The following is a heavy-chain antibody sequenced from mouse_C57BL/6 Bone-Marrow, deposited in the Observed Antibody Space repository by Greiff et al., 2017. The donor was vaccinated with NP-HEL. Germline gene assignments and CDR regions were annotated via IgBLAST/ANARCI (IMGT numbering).Heavy chain of an antibody. Sequence: EVKVVESGEGLVKPGGSLKLSCAASGFTFSSYAMSWVRQTPEKRLEWVAYISSGGDYIYYADTVKGRVTISRDNARNTLYLQMSSLKSEDTSMYYCTRVRGTGSMDYWGQGTSVTVSS. CDR3: TRVRGTGSMDY. CDR2: ISSGGDYI. J-gene: IGHJ4*01. CDR1: GFTFSSYA. D-gene: IGHD4-1*01. V-gene: IGHV5-9-1*02.